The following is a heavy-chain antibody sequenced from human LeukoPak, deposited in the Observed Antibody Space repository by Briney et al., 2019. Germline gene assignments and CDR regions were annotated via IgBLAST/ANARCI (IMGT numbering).Heavy chain of an antibody. CDR2: INSDGSST. J-gene: IGHJ6*02. Sequence: GGSLRLSCAASGFTFSSYWMHWVRQAPGKGLVWVSRINSDGSSTSYADSVKGRFTISRDNAKNTLYLQMNSLRAEDTAVYYCARDSWVDYSNYVDYYYGMDVWGQGTTVTVSS. D-gene: IGHD4-11*01. CDR3: ARDSWVDYSNYVDYYYGMDV. CDR1: GFTFSSYW. V-gene: IGHV3-74*01.